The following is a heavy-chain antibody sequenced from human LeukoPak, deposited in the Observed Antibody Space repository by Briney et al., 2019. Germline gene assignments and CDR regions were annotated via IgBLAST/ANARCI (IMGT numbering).Heavy chain of an antibody. CDR1: GGSISSSSYY. Sequence: SETLSLTCTVSGGSISSSSYYWGWIRQPPGTGLEWIGSIYYSGSTYYNPSLKSRVTISVDTSKNQFSLKLSSVTAADTAVYYCARGVVVVAATSEPFDYWGQGTLVTVSS. D-gene: IGHD2-15*01. J-gene: IGHJ4*02. CDR3: ARGVVVVAATSEPFDY. CDR2: IYYSGST. V-gene: IGHV4-39*07.